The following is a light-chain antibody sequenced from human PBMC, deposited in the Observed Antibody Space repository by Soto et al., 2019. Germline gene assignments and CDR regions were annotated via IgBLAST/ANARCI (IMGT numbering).Light chain of an antibody. V-gene: IGKV1-39*01. J-gene: IGKJ2*01. CDR3: QQSYITPYT. CDR2: STY. CDR1: QSLSSH. Sequence: DIQMTQSPSALSASVGDRVTITCRASQSLSSHLHWYQEKPGKAPKLLIFSTYSLQSGVSSRFSGSGTGTDFTLTISNLQPEDSATYYCQQSYITPYTFGQGTSLEIK.